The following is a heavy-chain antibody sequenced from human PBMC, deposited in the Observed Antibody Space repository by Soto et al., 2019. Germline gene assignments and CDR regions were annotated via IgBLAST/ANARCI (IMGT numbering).Heavy chain of an antibody. CDR3: ARRYCLTIDCSPVHFYMDV. J-gene: IGHJ6*03. Sequence: EVQLLESGGDLVQPGGSLRLSCAASGFTFNNYAMNWVRQAPGKGLEWVSGTSGSGDITSYSDSVKGRFAIPRDNSKDTLCLHMHSLRAEDTAVYYWARRYCLTIDCSPVHFYMDVWGKGTKVTVSS. CDR2: TSGSGDIT. CDR1: GFTFNNYA. V-gene: IGHV3-23*01. D-gene: IGHD2-15*01.